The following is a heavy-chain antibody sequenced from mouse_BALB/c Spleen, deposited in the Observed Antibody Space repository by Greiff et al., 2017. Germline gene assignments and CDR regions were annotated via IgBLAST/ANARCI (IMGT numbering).Heavy chain of an antibody. D-gene: IGHD2-1*01. Sequence: EVMLVESGGGLVQPGGSLRLSCATSGFTFTDYYMSWVRQPPGKALEWLGFIRNKANGYTTEYSASVKGRFTISRDNSQSILYLQMNTLRAEDSATYYCAREDGTFDVWGAGTTVTVSS. CDR2: IRNKANGYTT. CDR1: GFTFTDYY. J-gene: IGHJ1*01. V-gene: IGHV7-3*02. CDR3: AREDGTFDV.